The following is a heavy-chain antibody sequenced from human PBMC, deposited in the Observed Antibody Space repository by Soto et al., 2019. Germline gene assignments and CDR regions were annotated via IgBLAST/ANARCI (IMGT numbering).Heavy chain of an antibody. D-gene: IGHD6-13*01. V-gene: IGHV5-10-1*01. J-gene: IGHJ6*01. CDR2: IDPSDSYT. CDR3: ATFPAAGTYCYCGMDV. Sequence: PGESLKISCKGSGYSFTSYWISWVRQMPGKGLEWMVRIDPSDSYTNYSPSFQGHVTISADKSITTAYLQWSSLKASDTAMYYCATFPAAGTYCYCGMDVWGQGTTVTVSS. CDR1: GYSFTSYW.